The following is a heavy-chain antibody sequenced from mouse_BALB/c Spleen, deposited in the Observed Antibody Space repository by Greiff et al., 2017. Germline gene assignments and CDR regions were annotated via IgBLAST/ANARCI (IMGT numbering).Heavy chain of an antibody. V-gene: IGHV5-17*02. CDR1: GFTFSSFG. D-gene: IGHD1-1*01. CDR3: ARLDYYGSSFSY. CDR2: ISSGSSTI. Sequence: EVMLVESGGGLVQPGGSRKLSCAASGFTFSSFGMHWVRQAPEKGLEWVAYISSGSSTIYYADTVKGRFTISRDNPKNTLFLQMTSLRSEDTAMYYCARLDYYGSSFSYWGQGTTLTVSS. J-gene: IGHJ2*01.